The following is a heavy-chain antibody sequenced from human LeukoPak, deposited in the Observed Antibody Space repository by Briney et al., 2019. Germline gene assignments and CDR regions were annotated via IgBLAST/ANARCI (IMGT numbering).Heavy chain of an antibody. D-gene: IGHD3-22*01. Sequence: ASVKVSCKASGYTFTGYYMHWVRQAPGQGLEWMGWINPNSGGTNYAQKFQGRVTMTRDTSISTAYMELNRLRSDDTAVYYCARDLDSSGTDGGFDYWGQGTLVTVSS. CDR2: INPNSGGT. J-gene: IGHJ4*02. CDR1: GYTFTGYY. CDR3: ARDLDSSGTDGGFDY. V-gene: IGHV1-2*02.